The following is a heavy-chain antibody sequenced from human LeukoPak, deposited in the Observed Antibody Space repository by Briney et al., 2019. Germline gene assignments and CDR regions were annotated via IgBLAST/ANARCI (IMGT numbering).Heavy chain of an antibody. CDR1: GFNVSSNY. D-gene: IGHD6-13*01. Sequence: GGSLRLSCAASGFNVSSNYMSWVRQAPGKGLEWVSVIYSGGSTYYADSVKGRFTISRDNSKNTLYLQMNSLRAEDTAVYYCAKDRSIAAGDDAFDIWGQGTMVTVSS. CDR2: IYSGGST. CDR3: AKDRSIAAGDDAFDI. V-gene: IGHV3-53*01. J-gene: IGHJ3*02.